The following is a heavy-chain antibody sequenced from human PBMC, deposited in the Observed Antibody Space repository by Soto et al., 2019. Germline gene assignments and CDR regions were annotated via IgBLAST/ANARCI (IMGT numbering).Heavy chain of an antibody. CDR3: AKRRGAGGHFDY. J-gene: IGHJ4*02. D-gene: IGHD2-15*01. CDR1: GFTFSSYA. CDR2: VSSGGST. V-gene: IGHV3-23*01. Sequence: DVQLLESGGGLVQPEGSLRLSCAASGFTFSSYAMGWVRQGPGKGLEWVAVVSSGGSTHYADSVRGRFTISRDNSKNTRSLQMNSLTAEDTAVYFCAKRRGAGGHFDYGGQGALVTVSS.